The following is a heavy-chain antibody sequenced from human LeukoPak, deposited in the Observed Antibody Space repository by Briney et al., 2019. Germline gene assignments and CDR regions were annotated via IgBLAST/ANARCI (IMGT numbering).Heavy chain of an antibody. CDR2: ISYDGSNK. D-gene: IGHD3-9*01. Sequence: PGGSLRLSCAASGFTFSSYGMHWVRQAPGKGLEWVAVISYDGSNKYYADSVKGRFTISRDNSKNTLYLQMNSLRAEDTAVYYCAKDLGPYDILTGCEYWGQGTLVTVSS. V-gene: IGHV3-30*18. J-gene: IGHJ4*02. CDR3: AKDLGPYDILTGCEY. CDR1: GFTFSSYG.